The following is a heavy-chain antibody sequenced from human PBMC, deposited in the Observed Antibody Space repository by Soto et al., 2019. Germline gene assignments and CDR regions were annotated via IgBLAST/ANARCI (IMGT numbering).Heavy chain of an antibody. Sequence: PGGSLRLSCGASGFTFNSYGIHWVRQGPGNGLEWVAFISYDSTKTYYADSVKGRFTISRDNSNSALYVQMNSLTGEDTAVYYCARTRSAWSDFHYYSLDVWGQGTTVTVSS. CDR3: ARTRSAWSDFHYYSLDV. J-gene: IGHJ6*02. D-gene: IGHD1-26*01. V-gene: IGHV3-30*03. CDR1: GFTFNSYG. CDR2: ISYDSTKT.